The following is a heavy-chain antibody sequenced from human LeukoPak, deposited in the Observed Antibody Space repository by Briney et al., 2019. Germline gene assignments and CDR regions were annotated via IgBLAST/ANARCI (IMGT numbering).Heavy chain of an antibody. CDR1: GFTFSSYA. CDR3: ARGTTVNTPFDH. D-gene: IGHD4-11*01. J-gene: IGHJ4*02. Sequence: GGSLRLSCAVSGFTFSSYAMHWVRQAPGKGLEYVSVINNNGGTTYYANSVKGRFTISRDNSKNTVFLQMGSLRAEDMAVYYCARGTTVNTPFDHWGQGTLVTVSS. V-gene: IGHV3-64*01. CDR2: INNNGGTT.